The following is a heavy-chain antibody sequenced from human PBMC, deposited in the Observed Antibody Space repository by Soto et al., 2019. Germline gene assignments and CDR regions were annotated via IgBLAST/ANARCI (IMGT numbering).Heavy chain of an antibody. D-gene: IGHD5-18*01. CDR2: IYYSGST. CDR3: ARGLDTAMATYYFDY. CDR1: GGSISSGGYY. Sequence: LSLTCTVSGGSISSGGYYWSWIRQHPGKGLEWIGYIYYSGSTYYNPSLKSRVTISVDTSKNQFSLKLSSVTAADTAVYYCARGLDTAMATYYFDYWGQGTLVTVSS. J-gene: IGHJ4*02. V-gene: IGHV4-31*03.